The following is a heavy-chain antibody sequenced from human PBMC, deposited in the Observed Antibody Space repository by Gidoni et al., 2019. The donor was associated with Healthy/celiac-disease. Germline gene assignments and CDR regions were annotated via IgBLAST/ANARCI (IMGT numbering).Heavy chain of an antibody. Sequence: QSTLKESGLTRAKPTQTLTPTCTFSGFALSTRGVGVRWIRQPPGKALAWLGLIYWNDDKRYSPSLKSTLTITTDTSQNQVVLTVTNMAPVDTATYSCAHGSGVLRFLDWLPYFDYWGQGTLVTVSS. CDR2: IYWNDDK. CDR3: AHGSGVLRFLDWLPYFDY. CDR1: GFALSTRGVG. V-gene: IGHV2-5*01. D-gene: IGHD3-3*01. J-gene: IGHJ4*02.